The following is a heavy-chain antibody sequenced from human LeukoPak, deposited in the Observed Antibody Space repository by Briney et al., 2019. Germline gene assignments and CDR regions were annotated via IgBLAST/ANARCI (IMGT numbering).Heavy chain of an antibody. V-gene: IGHV3-7*01. Sequence: PGGSLRLSCAASGFTFRTYWMTWVRQAPGKGLERVANIQKDGTEKNYVDSVKGRFTISRDNAKNSLYLQMNSLRVEDTAVYYCARDSGNSGYDVHDYWGQGTLVTVSS. CDR1: GFTFRTYW. CDR2: IQKDGTEK. CDR3: ARDSGNSGYDVHDY. D-gene: IGHD5-12*01. J-gene: IGHJ4*02.